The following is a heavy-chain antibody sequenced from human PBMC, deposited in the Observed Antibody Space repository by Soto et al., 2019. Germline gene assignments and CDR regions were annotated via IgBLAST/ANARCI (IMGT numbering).Heavy chain of an antibody. CDR3: ARIRGYWYGLDV. CDR1: GFPLSTYG. J-gene: IGHJ6*02. V-gene: IGHV3-23*01. Sequence: EVQLLESGGGLVQPGGSLRLSCAASGFPLSTYGMTWVRQAPGKGLEWVSAITGTGGNTYYVDSVKGRFTSSRDNSKKMLYLQVNSLRVEDTAVYYCARIRGYWYGLDVWGQGTTVTGSS. CDR2: ITGTGGNT.